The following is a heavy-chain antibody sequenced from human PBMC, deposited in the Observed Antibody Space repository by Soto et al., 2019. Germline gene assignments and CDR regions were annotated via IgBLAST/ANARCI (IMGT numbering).Heavy chain of an antibody. CDR1: GFTFSSYG. J-gene: IGHJ6*02. CDR2: ISSSSSYI. Sequence: GGSLRLSCAASGFTFSSYGMNWGRQAPGKGLEWVSSISSSSSYIYYADSVKGRFTISRDNAKNSLYLQMNSLRAEDTAVYYCARDPFDRGYSIPYSYYGMDLWGQGTKVTVYS. CDR3: ARDPFDRGYSIPYSYYGMDL. V-gene: IGHV3-21*01. D-gene: IGHD5-12*01.